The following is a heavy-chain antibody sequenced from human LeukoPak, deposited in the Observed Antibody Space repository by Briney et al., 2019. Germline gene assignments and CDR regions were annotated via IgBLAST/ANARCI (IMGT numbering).Heavy chain of an antibody. CDR3: ATSNSNGLSLFDY. Sequence: GGSLRLSCVVSGFTSSDHYIDWARQAPGKGLEWGGRIRNKVNSYTTEYAASVKDRFTISRDDSKNSVWLQMNSLKTEDSAVYYCATSNSNGLSLFDYWGQGTLVTVSS. V-gene: IGHV3-72*01. CDR2: IRNKVNSYTT. CDR1: GFTSSDHY. D-gene: IGHD6-25*01. J-gene: IGHJ4*02.